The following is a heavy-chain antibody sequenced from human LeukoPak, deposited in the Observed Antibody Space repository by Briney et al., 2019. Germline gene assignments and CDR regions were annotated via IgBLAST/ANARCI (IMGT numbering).Heavy chain of an antibody. CDR1: DGSISGYY. Sequence: SETLSLTCTVSDGSISGYYWSWIRQSPGKGLEWIGHIYYSGSTTYNPSLKSRVTISVDTSKNQFSLKLSSVTAADTAVFHCARRHSSSWYFDYWGQGTLVTVSS. CDR2: IYYSGST. V-gene: IGHV4-59*08. D-gene: IGHD6-13*01. J-gene: IGHJ4*02. CDR3: ARRHSSSWYFDY.